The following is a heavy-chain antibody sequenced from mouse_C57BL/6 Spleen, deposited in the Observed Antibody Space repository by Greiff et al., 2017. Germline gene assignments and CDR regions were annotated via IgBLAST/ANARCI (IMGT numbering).Heavy chain of an antibody. CDR2: IHPSDSDT. V-gene: IGHV1-74*01. CDR1: GYTFTSYW. J-gene: IGHJ2*01. CDR3: AINYDYDRGAFDY. D-gene: IGHD2-4*01. Sequence: VQLQQPGAELVKPGASVKVSCKASGYTFTSYWMHWVKQRPGQGLEWIGRIHPSDSDTNYNQTFKGKATLTVDKSSSTAYMQLSSLTSEDSAVYYCAINYDYDRGAFDYWGQGTTLTVSS.